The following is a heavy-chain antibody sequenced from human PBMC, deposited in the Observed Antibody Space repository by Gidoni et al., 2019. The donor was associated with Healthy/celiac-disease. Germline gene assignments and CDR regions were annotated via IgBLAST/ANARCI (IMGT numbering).Heavy chain of an antibody. CDR3: ASDKSGYYFDY. D-gene: IGHD3-22*01. J-gene: IGHJ4*02. CDR2: ISSSSSYI. Sequence: EVQLVESGGGLVKPGGSLRLSCAASGFTFSSYSMNWVRQAPGKGLEWVSSISSSSSYIYYADSVKGRFTISRDNAKNSLYLQMNSLRAEDTAVYYCASDKSGYYFDYWGQGTLVTVSS. V-gene: IGHV3-21*01. CDR1: GFTFSSYS.